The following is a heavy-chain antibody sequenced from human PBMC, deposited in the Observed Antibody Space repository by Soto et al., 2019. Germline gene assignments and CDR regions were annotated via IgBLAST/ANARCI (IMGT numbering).Heavy chain of an antibody. Sequence: ASVKVSCKASGYTFTGYYMHWVRQAPGQGLEWMGWINPNSGGTNYAQKFQGRVTMTRDTSISTAYMELSRLRSDDTAVYYCARVPLPDYGDYNYYYYGMDVWGQGTTVTVSS. V-gene: IGHV1-2*02. CDR1: GYTFTGYY. D-gene: IGHD4-17*01. CDR2: INPNSGGT. J-gene: IGHJ6*02. CDR3: ARVPLPDYGDYNYYYYGMDV.